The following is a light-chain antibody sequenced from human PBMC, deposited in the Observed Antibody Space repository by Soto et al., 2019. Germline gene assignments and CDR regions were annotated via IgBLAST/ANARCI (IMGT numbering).Light chain of an antibody. J-gene: IGKJ1*01. CDR1: RTVDGNY. CDR3: QQYGSSSWT. Sequence: PGERATLSCRASRTVDGNYLAWYHQKPGQAPRLLIHSASTRAPGIPDRFSASGAGTDFTLTISRLEPEDSAAYYCQQYGSSSWTFGQGTKVDIK. V-gene: IGKV3-20*01. CDR2: SAS.